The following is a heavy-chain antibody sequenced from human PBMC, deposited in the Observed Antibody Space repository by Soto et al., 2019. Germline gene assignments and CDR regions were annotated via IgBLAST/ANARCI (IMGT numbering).Heavy chain of an antibody. CDR2: IIPIFGTA. D-gene: IGHD6-19*01. CDR3: ARDLADSSGWYLGRATTRFDP. CDR1: GGTFSSYA. J-gene: IGHJ5*02. V-gene: IGHV1-69*13. Sequence: SVKVSCKASGGTFSSYAISWVRQAPGQGLEWMGGIIPIFGTANYAQKFQGRVTITADESTSTAYMELSSLRSEDTAVYYCARDLADSSGWYLGRATTRFDPWGQGTLVTVSS.